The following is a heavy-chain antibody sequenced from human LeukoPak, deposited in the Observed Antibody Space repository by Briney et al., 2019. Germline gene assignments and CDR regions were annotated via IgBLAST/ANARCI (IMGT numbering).Heavy chain of an antibody. V-gene: IGHV4-59*01. CDR2: ILYSGST. Sequence: PSETLSLTCSVSGGSISSDYWSWIRQPPEKGLEWIGYILYSGSTSYNPSLKSRLTISVDTSKNQFSLKLSSVTAADTAVYYCAREYCTRTTCYFDYWGQGTLVTVSS. CDR3: AREYCTRTTCYFDY. CDR1: GGSISSDY. J-gene: IGHJ4*02. D-gene: IGHD2-2*01.